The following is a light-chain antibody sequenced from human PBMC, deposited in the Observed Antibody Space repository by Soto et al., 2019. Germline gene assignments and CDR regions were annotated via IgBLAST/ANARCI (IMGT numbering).Light chain of an antibody. Sequence: DIVMTQSPATLSVSPGERATLSCRASQSVSSNLAWYQQKPGQAPRLLIYDASNRATGIPARFSGSGSGTDFTLTISSLEPEDFAVYYCQQRSNWPPTWTSGQGTKVDIK. V-gene: IGKV3-11*01. CDR3: QQRSNWPPTWT. CDR1: QSVSSN. CDR2: DAS. J-gene: IGKJ1*01.